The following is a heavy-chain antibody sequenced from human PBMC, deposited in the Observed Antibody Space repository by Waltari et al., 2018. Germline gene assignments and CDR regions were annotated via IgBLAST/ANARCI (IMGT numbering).Heavy chain of an antibody. V-gene: IGHV4-61*02. CDR3: ARCSRSGWYESFDP. Sequence: QVQLQESGPGLVKPSQTLSLTCTVSGGSISGGGYYWSWIRRPAGKGLEWIGRIYASGGTNYNPSLKSRVTISVDTSNNQFSLKLSSVTAADTAVYYCARCSRSGWYESFDPWGQGTLVTVSS. D-gene: IGHD6-19*01. CDR1: GGSISGGGYY. CDR2: IYASGGT. J-gene: IGHJ5*02.